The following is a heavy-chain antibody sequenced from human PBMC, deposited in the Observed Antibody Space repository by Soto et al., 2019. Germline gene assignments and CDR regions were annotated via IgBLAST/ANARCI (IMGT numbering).Heavy chain of an antibody. CDR2: ISSSSSYI. V-gene: IGHV3-21*01. J-gene: IGHJ4*02. D-gene: IGHD3-22*01. CDR1: GFSFCSYS. Sequence: GGSMRLSCAVAGFSFCSYSMNWVRQAPGKGLEWVSSISSSSSYIYYADSVKGRFTISRDNAKNSLYLQMNSLRAEDAAVYYCARVMYYYDSRGYPYLGQGTLVTGS. CDR3: ARVMYYYDSRGYPY.